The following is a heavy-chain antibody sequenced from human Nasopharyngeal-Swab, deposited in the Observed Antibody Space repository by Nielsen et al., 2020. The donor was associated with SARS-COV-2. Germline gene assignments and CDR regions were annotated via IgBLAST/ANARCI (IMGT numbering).Heavy chain of an antibody. J-gene: IGHJ4*02. CDR2: IRSKANSYAT. CDR3: AKVPPEPQGYSYGSLGLLDY. Sequence: GESLKISCAASGFTFSGSAMHWVRQASGKGLEWVGRIRSKANSYATAYAASVKGRFTISRDDSKNTAYLQMNSLRAEDTAVYYCAKVPPEPQGYSYGSLGLLDYWGQGTLVTVSS. D-gene: IGHD5-18*01. CDR1: GFTFSGSA. V-gene: IGHV3-73*01.